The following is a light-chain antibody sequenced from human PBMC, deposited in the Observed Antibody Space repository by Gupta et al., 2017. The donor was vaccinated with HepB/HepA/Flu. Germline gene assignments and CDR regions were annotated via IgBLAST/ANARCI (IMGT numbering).Light chain of an antibody. CDR1: RRITTY. CDR3: QQSDTIPYT. Sequence: DIQMTQSPSSLSASVGDRVTITCRASRRITTYLNWYQHKPGKAPKLLIYAASSLQSGVPSRFSGSGYGTDFTLTISRLQPEDYATYHCQQSDTIPYTFGHGTNLDIK. J-gene: IGKJ3*01. V-gene: IGKV1-39*01. CDR2: AAS.